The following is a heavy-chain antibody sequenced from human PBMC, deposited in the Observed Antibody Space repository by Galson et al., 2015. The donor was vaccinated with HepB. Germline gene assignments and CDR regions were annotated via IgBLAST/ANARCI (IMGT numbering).Heavy chain of an antibody. CDR1: GFNFRNYG. J-gene: IGHJ6*02. D-gene: IGHD3-10*01. Sequence: SLRLSCAASGFNFRNYGMHWVRQAPGKGLEWVGVIWYYGTSKYYADSVKGRFTITRDKSKNTLNLHMISLGAEDTALYYCARDRLGMRGQYGLDVWGQGSTVIVSS. V-gene: IGHV3-33*01. CDR3: ARDRLGMRGQYGLDV. CDR2: IWYYGTSK.